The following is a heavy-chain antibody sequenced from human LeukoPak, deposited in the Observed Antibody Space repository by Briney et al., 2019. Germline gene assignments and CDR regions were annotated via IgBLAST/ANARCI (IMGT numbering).Heavy chain of an antibody. V-gene: IGHV4-59*01. CDR1: GGSLTSYY. J-gene: IGHJ2*01. D-gene: IGHD3-22*01. Sequence: PSETLSLTCAVSGGSLTSYYWNWIRQPPGKGLEWIGSIYYTGGTNYNPSLKSRVTMSVDTSKNHFSLKLTSVTAADTAVYYCAREGRSRGIGYHYRYFDLWGRGTLVTVSS. CDR3: AREGRSRGIGYHYRYFDL. CDR2: IYYTGGT.